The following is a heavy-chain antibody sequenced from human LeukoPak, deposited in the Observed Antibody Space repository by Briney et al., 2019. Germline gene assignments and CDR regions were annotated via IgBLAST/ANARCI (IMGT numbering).Heavy chain of an antibody. CDR1: GGSISSYY. CDR3: ASLGYCSGGSCYDYFDY. Sequence: PSETLSLTCTVSGGSISSYYCSWIRQPPGKGLEWIGYIYYSGSTNYNPSLKSRVTISVDTSKNQFSLKLSSVTAADTAVYYCASLGYCSGGSCYDYFDYWGQGNLVTVSS. CDR2: IYYSGST. J-gene: IGHJ4*02. D-gene: IGHD2-15*01. V-gene: IGHV4-59*08.